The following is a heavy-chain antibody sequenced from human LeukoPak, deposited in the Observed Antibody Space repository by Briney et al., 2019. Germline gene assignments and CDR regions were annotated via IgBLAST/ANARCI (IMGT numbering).Heavy chain of an antibody. J-gene: IGHJ4*02. CDR3: ARGVVPYSSSSSLDY. Sequence: GASVKVSCKASGGTSSSYAISWVRQAPGQGLEWMGRIIPIFGTANYAQKFQGRVTITTDESTSTAYMELSSLRSEDTAVYYCARGVVPYSSSSSLDYWGQGTLVTVSS. CDR2: IIPIFGTA. CDR1: GGTSSSYA. V-gene: IGHV1-69*05. D-gene: IGHD6-6*01.